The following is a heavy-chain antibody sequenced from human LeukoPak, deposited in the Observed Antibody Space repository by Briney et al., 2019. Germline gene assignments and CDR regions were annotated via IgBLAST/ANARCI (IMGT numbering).Heavy chain of an antibody. J-gene: IGHJ4*02. D-gene: IGHD6-19*01. CDR2: VYYSGTA. V-gene: IGHV4-59*08. CDR3: ARTKSGWYYSDY. CDR1: GGSISSYY. Sequence: SETLSLTCTVSGGSISSYYSSCIRQPPGKGLELIGYVYYSGTANYNPSLESRVTILVDTSKNQFSLNLSSVTAADTAVYYCARTKSGWYYSDYWGQGTLVSVSS.